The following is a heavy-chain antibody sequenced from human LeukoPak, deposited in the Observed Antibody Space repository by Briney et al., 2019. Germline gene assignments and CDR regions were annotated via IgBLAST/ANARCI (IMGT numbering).Heavy chain of an antibody. D-gene: IGHD3-3*01. CDR1: GFTFSSYW. V-gene: IGHV3-7*01. CDR3: ARDEPYYDFWSGYYSASGYYGMDV. Sequence: PGGSLRLSCAASGFTFSSYWMSWVRQAPGKGLEWVANIKQDGGEKYYVDSVKGRFTISRDNAKNSLYLQMNSLRAEDTAVYYCARDEPYYDFWSGYYSASGYYGMDVWGQGTTVTVSS. J-gene: IGHJ6*02. CDR2: IKQDGGEK.